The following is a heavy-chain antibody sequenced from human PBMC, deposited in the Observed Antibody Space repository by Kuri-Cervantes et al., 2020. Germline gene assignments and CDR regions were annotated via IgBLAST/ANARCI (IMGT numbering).Heavy chain of an antibody. V-gene: IGHV3-66*01. CDR2: IYSGGST. Sequence: GESLKISCAASGFTVSSNYMSWVRQAPGKGLEWASVIYSGGSTYYADSVKGRFTISRDNSKNTLYLQMNSLRAEDTAVYYCARDPPLKVGATGWFDHWGQGTLVTVSS. J-gene: IGHJ5*02. D-gene: IGHD1-26*01. CDR1: GFTVSSNY. CDR3: ARDPPLKVGATGWFDH.